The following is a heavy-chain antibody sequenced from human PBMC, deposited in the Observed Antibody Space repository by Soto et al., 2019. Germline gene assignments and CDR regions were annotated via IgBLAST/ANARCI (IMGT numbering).Heavy chain of an antibody. D-gene: IGHD5-12*01. CDR2: TYYKSKWFN. CDR1: GDSVSSNSAG. Sequence: QVQLQLSGPGLMEPSQTLSLTCAISGDSVSSNSAGWNWVRQTPSRGLEWLGRTYYKSKWFNNYAVSVKSRITLNPDTCQNQFSLHLDAVTPEDTAVYFCARGSWDDVSGHYYMDVWGKGTTVTVSS. CDR3: ARGSWDDVSGHYYMDV. V-gene: IGHV6-1*01. J-gene: IGHJ6*03.